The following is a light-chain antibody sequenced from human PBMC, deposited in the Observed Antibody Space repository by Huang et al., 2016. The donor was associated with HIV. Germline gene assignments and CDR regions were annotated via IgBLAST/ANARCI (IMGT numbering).Light chain of an antibody. J-gene: IGKJ4*01. CDR1: QTVSSY. CDR3: QLRSTWPGDT. V-gene: IGKV3-11*01. CDR2: DAS. Sequence: EIVLTQSPATLSLSPGERATLSCRASQTVSSYLAWYQQKPGQAPRLLIYDASNRARGNPARFSGSGSGTDFTLTISSLEPEDFAVYYCQLRSTWPGDTFGGGTKVEIK.